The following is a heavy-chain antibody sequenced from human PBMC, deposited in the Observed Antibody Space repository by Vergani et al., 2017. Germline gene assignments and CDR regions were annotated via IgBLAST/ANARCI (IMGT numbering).Heavy chain of an antibody. V-gene: IGHV3-9*01. D-gene: IGHD1-26*01. CDR1: GFTFDDYA. Sequence: EVQLVESGGGLVQPGRSLRLSCAASGFTFDDYAMHWVRQAPGKGLEWVSGISWNSGSIGYADSVKGRFTISRDNSKNTLYLQMNSLRAEDTAVYYCARRWELLPVRAFDIWGQGTMVTVSS. CDR2: ISWNSGSI. CDR3: ARRWELLPVRAFDI. J-gene: IGHJ3*02.